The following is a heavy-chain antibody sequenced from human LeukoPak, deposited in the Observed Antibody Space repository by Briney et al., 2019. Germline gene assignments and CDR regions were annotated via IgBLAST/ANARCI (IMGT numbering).Heavy chain of an antibody. J-gene: IGHJ4*02. CDR2: LSSSGDTI. D-gene: IGHD3-22*01. Sequence: GGSLRLSCATSGFTFSSYSLSWVRQAPGKGLEWVSYLSSSGDTIYYADSVEGRFTISRDNAKNPLYLQMNSLRDEDTAVYYCARDDYDSSGYYYAGYFDYWGQGTLVTVSS. CDR1: GFTFSSYS. V-gene: IGHV3-48*02. CDR3: ARDDYDSSGYYYAGYFDY.